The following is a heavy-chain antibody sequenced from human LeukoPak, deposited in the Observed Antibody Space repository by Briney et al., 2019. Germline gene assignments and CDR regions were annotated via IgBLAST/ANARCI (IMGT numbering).Heavy chain of an antibody. CDR3: ARVGSGWELLREDYYYYYYMDV. V-gene: IGHV1-18*01. Sequence: GASVKVSCKASGYTFNSYAIIWVRQAPGQGLEWMGWISAYNGNTNYAQKLQGRVTMTTDTSTSTAYMELRSLRSDDTAVYYCARVGSGWELLREDYYYYYYMDVWGKGTTVTVSS. CDR2: ISAYNGNT. J-gene: IGHJ6*03. CDR1: GYTFNSYA. D-gene: IGHD1-26*01.